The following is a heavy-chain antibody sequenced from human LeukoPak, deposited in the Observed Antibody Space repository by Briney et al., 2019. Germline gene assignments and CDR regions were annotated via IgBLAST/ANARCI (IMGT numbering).Heavy chain of an antibody. CDR1: GGSIGSYY. D-gene: IGHD3-22*01. CDR2: IYYSGST. J-gene: IGHJ4*02. V-gene: IGHV4-59*01. CDR3: ARGLLSEKGFDY. Sequence: SETLSLTCTVSGGSIGSYYWSWIRQPPGKGLEWIGYIYYSGSTNYNPSLKSRVTISVDTSKNQFSLKLSSVTAADTAVYYCARGLLSEKGFDYWGQGTLVTVSS.